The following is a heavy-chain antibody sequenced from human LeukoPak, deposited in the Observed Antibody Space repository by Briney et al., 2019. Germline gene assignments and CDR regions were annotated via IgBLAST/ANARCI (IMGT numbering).Heavy chain of an antibody. J-gene: IGHJ3*02. CDR1: GYTFTSYG. Sequence: GASVKVSCKASGYTFTSYGISWVRQAPGQGLEWMGWISAYNGNTNYAQKLQGRVTMTTDTSTSTAYMELRSLRSDDTAVYYCASAGICSSTSCYVPGAFDIWGQGTMVTVSS. CDR3: ASAGICSSTSCYVPGAFDI. V-gene: IGHV1-18*01. D-gene: IGHD2-2*01. CDR2: ISAYNGNT.